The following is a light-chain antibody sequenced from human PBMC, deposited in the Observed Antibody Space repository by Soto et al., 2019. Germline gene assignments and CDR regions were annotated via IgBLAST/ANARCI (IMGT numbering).Light chain of an antibody. CDR2: DTN. CDR1: SSNIGLND. V-gene: IGLV1-44*01. Sequence: SVLTQPPSASGTPGQTVTISCSGSSSNIGLNDVHWYRQLSGTAPQILIYDTNQQATGVPDRFSGSRSGTSASLAIHGLQSEDEADYHCSAWDDSLNGPVFGGGTKLTV. J-gene: IGLJ2*01. CDR3: SAWDDSLNGPV.